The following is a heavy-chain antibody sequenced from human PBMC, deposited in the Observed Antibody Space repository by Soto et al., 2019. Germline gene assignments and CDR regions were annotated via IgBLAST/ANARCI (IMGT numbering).Heavy chain of an antibody. Sequence: HPGGSLRLSCAASGFTFSSYGMHWVRQAPGKGLEWVAVIWYDGSNKYYADSVKGRFTISRDNSKNTLYLQMNSLRAEDTAVYYCARDGGEAYCGGDCPPADYWGQGT. CDR2: IWYDGSNK. J-gene: IGHJ4*02. D-gene: IGHD2-21*02. V-gene: IGHV3-33*01. CDR3: ARDGGEAYCGGDCPPADY. CDR1: GFTFSSYG.